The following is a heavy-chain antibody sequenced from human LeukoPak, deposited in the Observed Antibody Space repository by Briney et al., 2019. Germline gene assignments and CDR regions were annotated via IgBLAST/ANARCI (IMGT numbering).Heavy chain of an antibody. Sequence: PSETLSLTCTVSGGSISSSSYYWGWIRQPPGKGLEWIGSIYYSGSTNYNPSLKSRVTISVDTSKNQFSLKLSSVTAADTAVYYCARHLDSSSWPYNWFDPWGQGTLVTVSS. D-gene: IGHD6-13*01. CDR1: GGSISSSSYY. CDR3: ARHLDSSSWPYNWFDP. CDR2: IYYSGST. V-gene: IGHV4-39*01. J-gene: IGHJ5*02.